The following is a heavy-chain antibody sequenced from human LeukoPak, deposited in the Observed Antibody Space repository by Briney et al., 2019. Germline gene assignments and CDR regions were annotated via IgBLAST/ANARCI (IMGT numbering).Heavy chain of an antibody. D-gene: IGHD5-12*01. J-gene: IGHJ5*02. CDR3: ARDSPLIYSGEPNWFDP. Sequence: SVKVSCKASGGTFSSYAISWVRQAPGQGLEWMGGIIPIFGTANYAQKFQGRVTITTDESTSTAYMELSSLRSEDTAVYYCARDSPLIYSGEPNWFDPWGQGTLVTVSS. V-gene: IGHV1-69*05. CDR1: GGTFSSYA. CDR2: IIPIFGTA.